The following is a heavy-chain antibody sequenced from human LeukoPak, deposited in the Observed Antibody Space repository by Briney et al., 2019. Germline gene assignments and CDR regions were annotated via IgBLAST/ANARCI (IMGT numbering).Heavy chain of an antibody. Sequence: SQTLSLTCGVNGGSLSGYYWIWIRQTPTQELEWIGEINHSGSTNYNPSLKSRVTISVDTSKNQFYLSLTSLTAADTAVYYCARRRWSSSSVIGYWGRGTRVTVSP. D-gene: IGHD6-6*01. J-gene: IGHJ4*02. V-gene: IGHV4-34*01. CDR3: ARRRWSSSSVIGY. CDR2: INHSGST. CDR1: GGSLSGYY.